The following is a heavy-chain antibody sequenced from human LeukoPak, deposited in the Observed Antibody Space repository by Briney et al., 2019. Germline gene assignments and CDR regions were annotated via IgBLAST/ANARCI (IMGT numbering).Heavy chain of an antibody. CDR1: GFTFSNYE. CDR2: ISGSGDAK. Sequence: GGSLRLSCAASGFTFSNYEMIWVRQPPGKGLEWVSYISGSGDAKYYADSVKGRFTISRDNPKNSLYLQVNSLTAQDTAVYYCARGLDTDYWGQGTLVTV. J-gene: IGHJ4*02. CDR3: ARGLDTDY. V-gene: IGHV3-48*03. D-gene: IGHD3-9*01.